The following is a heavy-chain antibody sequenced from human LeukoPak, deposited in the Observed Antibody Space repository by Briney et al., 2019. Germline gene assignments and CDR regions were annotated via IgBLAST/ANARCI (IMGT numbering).Heavy chain of an antibody. D-gene: IGHD4-17*01. V-gene: IGHV3-21*01. CDR1: GFPFSSYA. CDR3: ARGHTAVTRHFDF. Sequence: GGSLRLSCAASGFPFSSYAMHWARQAPGKGREGVSIISSGSSAIFSADALKGRFTISRDDAKNLLYLDMNSLRAEDTAVYYCARGHTAVTRHFDFWGQGTLVSVSS. J-gene: IGHJ4*02. CDR2: ISSGSSAI.